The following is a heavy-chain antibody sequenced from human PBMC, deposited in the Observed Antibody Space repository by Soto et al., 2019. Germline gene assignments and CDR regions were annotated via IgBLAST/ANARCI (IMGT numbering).Heavy chain of an antibody. D-gene: IGHD1-26*01. J-gene: IGHJ6*02. CDR1: GFTFSSYS. V-gene: IGHV3-21*01. Sequence: GGSLRLSCAASGFTFSSYSMNWVRQAPGKGLEWVSSISSSSSYIYYADSVKGRFTISRDNAKNSLYLQMNSLRAEDTAVYYCARARVGATPRYYYGMDVWGQGTTVTVS. CDR2: ISSSSSYI. CDR3: ARARVGATPRYYYGMDV.